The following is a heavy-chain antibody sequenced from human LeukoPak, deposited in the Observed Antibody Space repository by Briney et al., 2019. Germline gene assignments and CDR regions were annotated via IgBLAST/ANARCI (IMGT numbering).Heavy chain of an antibody. D-gene: IGHD1-26*01. CDR2: INQDGSEK. V-gene: IGHV3-7*01. Sequence: GGSLRLSCVASGFTFSSYWMSWVRQAPGKGLEWVANINQDGSEKYDVDSAKGRFTISRDNAKNSLYLQMNSLRAEDTAVYYCARDPYSGSYGNYYYYFMGVWGKGTTVTISS. CDR3: ARDPYSGSYGNYYYYFMGV. J-gene: IGHJ6*03. CDR1: GFTFSSYW.